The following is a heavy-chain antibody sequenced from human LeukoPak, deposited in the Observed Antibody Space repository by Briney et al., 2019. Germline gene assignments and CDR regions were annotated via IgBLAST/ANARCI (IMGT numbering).Heavy chain of an antibody. Sequence: GESLKISCKGSGYSFTSYWIGWVRQMPGKGLEWMGIIYPGDSDTRYSPSFQGQVTISADKSISTAYLQWSSLKASDTAMYYCARLRSTDYEYYYYYGMDVWGQGTTVTVSS. D-gene: IGHD3-16*01. CDR3: ARLRSTDYEYYYYYGMDV. J-gene: IGHJ6*02. V-gene: IGHV5-51*01. CDR2: IYPGDSDT. CDR1: GYSFTSYW.